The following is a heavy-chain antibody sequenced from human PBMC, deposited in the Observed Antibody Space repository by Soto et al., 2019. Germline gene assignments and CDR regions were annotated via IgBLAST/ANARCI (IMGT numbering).Heavy chain of an antibody. CDR1: GFTSRNHN. CDR3: ARDRDNYSNSGSAWATAFDF. D-gene: IGHD3-10*01. V-gene: IGHV3-23*01. CDR2: ISGSGGST. J-gene: IGHJ3*01. Sequence: VPLRLSCEASGFTSRNHNINWVRQTPGKGLEWVSAISGSGGSTYYADSVKGRFTISRDNARNSLYLQMDSLTDEDTAVYYCARDRDNYSNSGSAWATAFDFWGPGTMVTV.